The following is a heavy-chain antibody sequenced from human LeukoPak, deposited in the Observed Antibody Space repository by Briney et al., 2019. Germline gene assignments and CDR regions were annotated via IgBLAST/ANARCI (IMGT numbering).Heavy chain of an antibody. Sequence: GESLKISCKGSGYSFSNYWIGWVRQMPGKGLEWMGIIYPGDSDTSYSPSFQGQVTISADKSISTAYLKWSSLKASDTAMYYCARHVTYYGSTGHYQTDYFDYWAQGTLSPSPQ. CDR3: ARHVTYYGSTGHYQTDYFDY. CDR2: IYPGDSDT. J-gene: IGHJ4*02. D-gene: IGHD3-22*01. CDR1: GYSFSNYW. V-gene: IGHV5-51*01.